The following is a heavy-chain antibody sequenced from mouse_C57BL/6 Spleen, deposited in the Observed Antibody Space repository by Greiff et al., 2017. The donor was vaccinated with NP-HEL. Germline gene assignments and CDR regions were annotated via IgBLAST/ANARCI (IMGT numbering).Heavy chain of an antibody. J-gene: IGHJ2*01. Sequence: EVQGVESGGGLVKPGGSLKLSCAASGFTFSSYAMSWVRQTPEKRLEWVATISDGGSYTYYPDNVKGRFTISRDNAKNNLYLQMSHLKSEDTAMYYCARGLLRTFFDYWGQGTTLTVSS. CDR3: ARGLLRTFFDY. CDR2: ISDGGSYT. V-gene: IGHV5-4*01. D-gene: IGHD1-1*01. CDR1: GFTFSSYA.